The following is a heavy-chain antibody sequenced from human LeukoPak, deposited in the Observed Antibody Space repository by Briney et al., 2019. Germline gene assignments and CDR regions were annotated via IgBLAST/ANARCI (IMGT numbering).Heavy chain of an antibody. CDR3: ARDHYDPDAFDI. CDR1: GFTFSSYW. D-gene: IGHD3-22*01. Sequence: GGSLRLSCAASGFTFSSYWMSWVRQAPGKGLELVANIKQDETEMYAVGSVRGRFTISRDNAKNTLYLQMNSLRAEDTAVYYCARDHYDPDAFDIWGQGTMVTVSS. V-gene: IGHV3-7*01. J-gene: IGHJ3*02. CDR2: IKQDETEM.